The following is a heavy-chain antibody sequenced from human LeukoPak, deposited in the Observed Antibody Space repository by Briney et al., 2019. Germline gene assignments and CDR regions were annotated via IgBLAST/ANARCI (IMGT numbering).Heavy chain of an antibody. D-gene: IGHD5-12*01. CDR2: IYYSGST. CDR3: ARVVATTYYYYGMDV. J-gene: IGHJ6*02. V-gene: IGHV4-59*01. CDR1: GGTISSYY. Sequence: SETLSLTCTVSGGTISSYYWSWIRQPPGKGLEWIGYIYYSGSTNYNPSLKSRVTISVDTSKNQFSLKLSSVTAADTAVYYCARVVATTYYYYGMDVWGQGTTVTVSS.